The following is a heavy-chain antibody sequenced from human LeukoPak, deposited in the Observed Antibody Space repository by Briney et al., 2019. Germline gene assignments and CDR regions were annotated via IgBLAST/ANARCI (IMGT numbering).Heavy chain of an antibody. CDR2: ISTNTGNT. V-gene: IGHV1-18*01. D-gene: IGHD1-14*01. CDR1: GYTFTNYG. Sequence: ASVKVSCKASGYTFTNYGISWVRQAPGQGLEWMGWISTNTGNTNYAQKLQGRVTMTTDTSTNIAHMELRGLSSDDTALYYCARDLIQSGIYGYWGQGTLVTVSS. J-gene: IGHJ4*02. CDR3: ARDLIQSGIYGY.